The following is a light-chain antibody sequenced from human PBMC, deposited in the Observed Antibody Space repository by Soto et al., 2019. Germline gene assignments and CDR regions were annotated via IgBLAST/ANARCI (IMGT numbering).Light chain of an antibody. CDR1: QSISSY. J-gene: IGKJ3*01. V-gene: IGKV1-39*01. CDR2: AAS. Sequence: FGSVGGRVPLPCRASQSISSYLNWYQQKPGKAPKLLIYAASSLHSGVPSRFSGSGSGTDFTLTISSLQPEDFATYYCQQTYKNSWTFGPGTTVDIK. CDR3: QQTYKNSWT.